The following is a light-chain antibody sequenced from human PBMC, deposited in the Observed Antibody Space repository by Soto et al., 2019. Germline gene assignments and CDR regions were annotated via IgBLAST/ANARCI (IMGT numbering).Light chain of an antibody. CDR3: QSYDSSLSGPLYV. CDR2: EGS. CDR1: SSDVGSYNL. J-gene: IGLJ1*01. Sequence: QSVLTQPASVSGSPGQSITISCTGTSSDVGSYNLVSWYQQHPGKAPKLVIYEGSKRPSGVSNRFSGSKSGNTASLTISGLQAEDEADYYCQSYDSSLSGPLYVFGTGTKATVL. V-gene: IGLV2-14*02.